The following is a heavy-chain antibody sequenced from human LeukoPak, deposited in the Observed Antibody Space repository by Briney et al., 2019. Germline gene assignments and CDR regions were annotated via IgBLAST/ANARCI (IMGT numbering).Heavy chain of an antibody. CDR2: INPNSGGT. D-gene: IGHD3-10*01. V-gene: IGHV1-2*02. Sequence: ASVKVSCKASGYTFTGYYMHWVRQAPGQGLEWMGWINPNSGGTNYAQKFQGRVTMTRDTSISTAYMELSRLRSDDTAVYYCARNRITMVRGVIDSSNWFDPWGQETLVTVSS. CDR3: ARNRITMVRGVIDSSNWFDP. CDR1: GYTFTGYY. J-gene: IGHJ5*02.